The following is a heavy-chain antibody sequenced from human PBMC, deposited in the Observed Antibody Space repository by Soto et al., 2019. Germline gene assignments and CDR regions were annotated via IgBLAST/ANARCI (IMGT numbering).Heavy chain of an antibody. V-gene: IGHV6-1*01. CDR2: TYYRSKWYN. CDR1: WDSVSSNSAT. CDR3: ATMAWNRLTFDY. J-gene: IGHJ4*02. Sequence: PSQTLSLTCAISWDSVSSNSATWNWIRQSPSRGLEWLGRTYYRSKWYNDYAVSVKSRIIINPHTSKNQFSLQLNSLTPEDTAVYYCATMAWNRLTFDYWGQGTLVTVSS. D-gene: IGHD1-1*01.